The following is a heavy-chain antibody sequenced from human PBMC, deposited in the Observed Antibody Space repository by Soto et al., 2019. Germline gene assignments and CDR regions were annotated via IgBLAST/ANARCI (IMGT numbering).Heavy chain of an antibody. D-gene: IGHD6-19*01. CDR1: GGSFSGYY. CDR3: ARSVAVPGAHIDY. CDR2: VYYTGST. Sequence: SETLSLTCAVYGGSFSGYYWSWIRQSPGKGLEWLGYVYYTGSTNYSPSLRSRVSISVDTSKNEFSLRLSSVTAADTAVYFCARSVAVPGAHIDYWGQGTQVTVSS. V-gene: IGHV4-59*01. J-gene: IGHJ4*02.